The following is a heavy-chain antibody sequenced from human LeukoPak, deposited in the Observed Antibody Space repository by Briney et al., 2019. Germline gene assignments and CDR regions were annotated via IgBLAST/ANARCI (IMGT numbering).Heavy chain of an antibody. D-gene: IGHD1-7*01. CDR3: AKRDGNYSPFEY. CDR1: GFTFSSYA. J-gene: IGHJ4*02. V-gene: IGHV3-23*01. CDR2: ISGSGGST. Sequence: GGSLSLSCAVSGFTFSSYAMSWVRQAPGKGLEWVSAISGSGGSTYYADSVTGRFTISRDNSKNTLYLQMHSLRAEDPALYYCAKRDGNYSPFEYWGQGTLVTVSS.